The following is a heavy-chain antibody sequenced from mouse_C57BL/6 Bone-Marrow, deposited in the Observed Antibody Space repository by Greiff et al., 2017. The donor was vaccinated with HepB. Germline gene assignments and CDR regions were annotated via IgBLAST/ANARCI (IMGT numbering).Heavy chain of an antibody. CDR2: IYPGSGST. J-gene: IGHJ3*01. Sequence: QVHVKQPGAELVKPGASVKMSCKASGYTFTSYWITWVKQRPGQGLEWIGDIYPGSGSTNYNEKFKSKATLTVDTSSSTAYMQLSSLTSEDSAVYYCARGGSGGVAYWGQGTLVTVSA. CDR1: GYTFTSYW. CDR3: ARGGSGGVAY. V-gene: IGHV1-55*01. D-gene: IGHD3-2*02.